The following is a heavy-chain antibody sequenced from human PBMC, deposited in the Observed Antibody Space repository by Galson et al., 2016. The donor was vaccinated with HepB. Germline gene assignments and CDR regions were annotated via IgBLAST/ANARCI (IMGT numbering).Heavy chain of an antibody. V-gene: IGHV3-9*01. CDR2: ISWDSSSI. D-gene: IGHD3-16*01. CDR1: GLVFGDYG. J-gene: IGHJ4*02. CDR3: VKGGPMITFDY. Sequence: SLRLSCAASGLVFGDYGMHWVRQAPGKGLEWVSVISWDSSSIGYADSVKGRFIISRDNAKNSLYLQLNSLRPEDTALYYCVKGGPMITFDYWGQGTLVIVSS.